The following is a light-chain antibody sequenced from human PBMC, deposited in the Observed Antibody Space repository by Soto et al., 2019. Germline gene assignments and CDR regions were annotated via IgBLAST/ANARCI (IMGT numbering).Light chain of an antibody. CDR2: DVS. CDR3: RSYKTSSSCV. V-gene: IGLV2-18*02. CDR1: SSDVGYYNR. Sequence: TSSDVGYYNRVSWYQQPPGTAPKLMIYDVSNRPSGIPDRFSGSKSGNAASLTISGLHAEDEADYYFRSYKTSSSCVFGTGTEVTVL. J-gene: IGLJ1*01.